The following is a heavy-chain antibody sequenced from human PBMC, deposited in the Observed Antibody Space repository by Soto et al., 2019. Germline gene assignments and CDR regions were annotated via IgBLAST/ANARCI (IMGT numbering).Heavy chain of an antibody. V-gene: IGHV3-48*02. CDR2: ISSSSSTI. CDR3: AREAAAGYLNWFDP. CDR1: GFTFSSYS. J-gene: IGHJ5*02. D-gene: IGHD6-13*01. Sequence: EVQLVESGGGLVQPGGSLRLSCAASGFTFSSYSMNWVRQAPGKGLEWVSYISSSSSTIYYADSVKGRFTISIDNAKNPLYLQLNSLRDEDAAVLYCAREAAAGYLNWFDPWGQGTLVTVSS.